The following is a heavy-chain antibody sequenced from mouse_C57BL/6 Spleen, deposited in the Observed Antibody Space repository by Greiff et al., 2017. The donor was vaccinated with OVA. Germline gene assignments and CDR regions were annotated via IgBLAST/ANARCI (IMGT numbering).Heavy chain of an antibody. CDR2: ISAGGSYT. Sequence: EVQLQESGGGLVKPGGSLKLSCAASGFTFSSYAMSWVRQTPEKRLEWVATISAGGSYTYYPDNVKGRFTISRDNAKNNLYLQMSHLKSEDTAVYYCAKGLYGDSFAYWGQGTLVTVSA. CDR3: AKGLYGDSFAY. J-gene: IGHJ3*01. CDR1: GFTFSSYA. D-gene: IGHD2-13*01. V-gene: IGHV5-4*01.